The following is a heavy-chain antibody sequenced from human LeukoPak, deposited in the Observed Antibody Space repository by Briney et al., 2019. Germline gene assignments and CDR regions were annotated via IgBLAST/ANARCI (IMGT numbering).Heavy chain of an antibody. D-gene: IGHD6-6*01. J-gene: IGHJ6*03. V-gene: IGHV3-11*01. CDR1: GFTFSDYY. Sequence: PGGFLRLSCAASGFTFSDYYMSWIRQAPGKGLEWVSYISSSGSTIYYADSVKGRFTVSRDNAKNSLYLQMNSLRAEDTAVYYCARDGSSSSGGFYYYYYMDVWGKGTTVTVSS. CDR2: ISSSGSTI. CDR3: ARDGSSSSGGFYYYYYMDV.